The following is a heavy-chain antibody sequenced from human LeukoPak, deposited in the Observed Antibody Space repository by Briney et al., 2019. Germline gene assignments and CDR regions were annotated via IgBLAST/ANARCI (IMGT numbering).Heavy chain of an antibody. CDR1: GFTFSGSA. J-gene: IGHJ4*02. Sequence: PGGSLRLSCAASGFTFSGSAMHWVRQASGKGLEWVGRIRSKANSYATAYAASVKGRFTISRDDSKNTAYLQMNSLKTEDTAVYYCTRRDSSGSNFDYWGQGTLVTVSS. CDR3: TRRDSSGSNFDY. D-gene: IGHD6-19*01. V-gene: IGHV3-73*01. CDR2: IRSKANSYAT.